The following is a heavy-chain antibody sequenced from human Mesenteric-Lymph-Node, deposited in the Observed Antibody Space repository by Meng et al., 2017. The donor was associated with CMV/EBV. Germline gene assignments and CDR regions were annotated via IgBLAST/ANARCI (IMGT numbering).Heavy chain of an antibody. D-gene: IGHD1-26*01. J-gene: IGHJ4*02. Sequence: GESLKISCAASGFTFSTYWMHWVRQAPGKGLVWVSRINSDDSSTNYADSVKGRFTISRDNAKNTLYLQMNSLRAEDTAVYYCARDRGGSYYGGFDYWGQGMLVTVSS. CDR2: INSDDSST. V-gene: IGHV3-74*01. CDR3: ARDRGGSYYGGFDY. CDR1: GFTFSTYW.